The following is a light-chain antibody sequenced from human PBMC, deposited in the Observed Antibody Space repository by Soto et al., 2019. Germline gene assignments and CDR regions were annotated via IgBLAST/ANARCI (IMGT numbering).Light chain of an antibody. CDR2: GAS. V-gene: IGKV3-15*01. Sequence: EIVMTQSPATLSVSPGERATLSCRASQSVSSNLAWYQQKPGQAPRLLIYGASTMATGIPVRFSGSGSGTEFTLTISSLQSEDFAVYYCQQYNNWPYTFGQGTKLEIK. CDR3: QQYNNWPYT. CDR1: QSVSSN. J-gene: IGKJ2*01.